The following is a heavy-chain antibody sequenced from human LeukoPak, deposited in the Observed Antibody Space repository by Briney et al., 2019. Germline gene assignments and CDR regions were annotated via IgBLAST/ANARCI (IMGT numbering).Heavy chain of an antibody. CDR1: GGSFSGYY. J-gene: IGHJ4*02. V-gene: IGHV4-34*01. D-gene: IGHD3-16*02. CDR3: ARDAPHDYVWGSYRYYFDY. Sequence: SETLSLTCAVYGGSFSGYYWSWIRQPPGKGLEWIGEINHSGSTNYNPSLKSRVTMSVDTSKNQFSLKLSSVTAADTAVYYCARDAPHDYVWGSYRYYFDYWGQGTLVTVSS. CDR2: INHSGST.